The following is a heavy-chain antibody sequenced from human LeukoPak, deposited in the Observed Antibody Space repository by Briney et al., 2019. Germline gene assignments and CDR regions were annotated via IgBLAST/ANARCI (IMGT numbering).Heavy chain of an antibody. CDR2: IYYSGRT. Sequence: PSETLSLTCAGYGGSFSGYYWSWIRQPPGKGLEWTGYIYYSGRTNYNPSLKSRVTISVDTSKNQFSLKLSSVNAADTAVYYCASTVPGTADWFDPWGQGTMVTVSS. CDR1: GGSFSGYY. D-gene: IGHD6-19*01. CDR3: ASTVPGTADWFDP. V-gene: IGHV4-59*01. J-gene: IGHJ5*02.